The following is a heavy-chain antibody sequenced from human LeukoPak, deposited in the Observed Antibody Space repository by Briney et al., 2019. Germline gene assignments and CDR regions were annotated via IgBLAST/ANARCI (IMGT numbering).Heavy chain of an antibody. J-gene: IGHJ4*02. CDR2: IYPGDSDT. CDR1: GYTFTSYW. D-gene: IGHD3-22*01. CDR3: ARVYYDSSGYPFDY. Sequence: RGESLKISCKGSGYTFTSYWIGWVRQMPGKGLEWMGIIYPGDSDTRYSPSFQGQVTISADKSISTSYLQWSSLKASDTAMYYCARVYYDSSGYPFDYWGQGTLVTVSS. V-gene: IGHV5-51*01.